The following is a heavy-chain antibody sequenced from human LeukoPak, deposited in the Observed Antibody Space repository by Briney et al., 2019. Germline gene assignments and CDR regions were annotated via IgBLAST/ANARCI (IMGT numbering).Heavy chain of an antibody. D-gene: IGHD3-16*02. CDR2: VNLQGGT. CDR3: AREGGSYRPLDY. V-gene: IGHV4-34*01. J-gene: IGHJ4*02. Sequence: SETLSLTCSVSGGSIINYYWSWIRQPPGKGLEWIGEVNLQGGTNYNPSLLRRVAISVDTSANHVSLQMTSVTAADTAVYYCAREGGSYRPLDYSGQGTLVTVSS. CDR1: GGSIINYY.